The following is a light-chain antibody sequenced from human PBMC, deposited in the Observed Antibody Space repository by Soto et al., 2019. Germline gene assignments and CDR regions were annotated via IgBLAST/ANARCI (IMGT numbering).Light chain of an antibody. Sequence: QSALTQPRSVSGSPGQSVTISCTATGSDVGDSSHVSWYQLHPGKAPKLMIYDVSNRPSGVSDRFSGSKSGNTASLTISGLQAEDEADYYCSSYTTSSTLPYVFGTGTKLTVL. CDR2: DVS. V-gene: IGLV2-14*01. CDR1: GSDVGDSSH. CDR3: SSYTTSSTLPYV. J-gene: IGLJ1*01.